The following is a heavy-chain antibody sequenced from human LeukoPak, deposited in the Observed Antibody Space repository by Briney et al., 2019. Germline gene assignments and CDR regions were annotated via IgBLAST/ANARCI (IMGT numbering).Heavy chain of an antibody. CDR2: IYYSGST. D-gene: IGHD3-22*01. J-gene: IGHJ4*02. CDR1: GGSISSHY. Sequence: PSETLSLTCTVSGGSISSHYWSWIRQPPGKGLEWIGYIYYSGSTNYNPSLKSRVTISVDTSKNQFSLKLSSVTAADTAVYYCARVDSSGYYDFDYWGQGALVTVSS. CDR3: ARVDSSGYYDFDY. V-gene: IGHV4-59*11.